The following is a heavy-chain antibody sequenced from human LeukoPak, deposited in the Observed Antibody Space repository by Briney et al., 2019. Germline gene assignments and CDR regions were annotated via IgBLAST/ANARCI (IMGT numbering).Heavy chain of an antibody. V-gene: IGHV3-30*18. CDR2: ISYDGSNK. Sequence: GGSLRLSCAASGFTFSSYGMHWVRQAPGKGLEWVAVISYDGSNKYYADSVKGRFTISRDNSKNTLYLQMNSLRAEDTAVYYCAKTYYDILTGYHLDYWGQGTLVTVSS. CDR3: AKTYYDILTGYHLDY. J-gene: IGHJ4*02. CDR1: GFTFSSYG. D-gene: IGHD3-9*01.